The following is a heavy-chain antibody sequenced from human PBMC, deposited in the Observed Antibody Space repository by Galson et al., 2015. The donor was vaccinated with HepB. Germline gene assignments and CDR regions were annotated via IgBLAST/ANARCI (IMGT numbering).Heavy chain of an antibody. D-gene: IGHD1-26*01. J-gene: IGHJ4*02. V-gene: IGHV1-46*01. Sequence: SVKVSCKASGYTFTSYYMHWVRQAPGQGLEWMGIINPSGGSTSYAQKFQGRVTITRDTSASTAYMELSSLRSEDTAVYYYAREGPPVGAPDRSYWGQGTLGTVSS. CDR1: GYTFTSYY. CDR3: AREGPPVGAPDRSY. CDR2: INPSGGST.